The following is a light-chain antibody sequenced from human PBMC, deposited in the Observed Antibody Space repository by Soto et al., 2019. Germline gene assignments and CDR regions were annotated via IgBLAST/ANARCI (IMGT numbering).Light chain of an antibody. V-gene: IGKV1-5*01. CDR3: QQYNSYSWT. J-gene: IGKJ1*01. Sequence: DIQMTQSPSTLSASVGDRVTITCRASQSISSWLAWYQQKPGKAPKLLIYDASSLESGGPSRFSGSGSGPEFTLTISSLPPYDFATYYCQQYNSYSWTFGQGTKVEIK. CDR2: DAS. CDR1: QSISSW.